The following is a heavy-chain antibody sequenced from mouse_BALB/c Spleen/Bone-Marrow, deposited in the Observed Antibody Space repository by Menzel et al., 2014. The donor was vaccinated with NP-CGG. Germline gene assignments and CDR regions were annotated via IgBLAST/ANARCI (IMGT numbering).Heavy chain of an antibody. CDR3: ARLGYYGTMDY. Sequence: EVQLVESGGGLVQPGGSLKLSCAASGFDSSGYWMSWVRQAPGKGLEWIGEINPDSSTTNYTPSLKDKFIISRDNAKNTLYLQMSKVRSEDTALYYCARLGYYGTMDYWGQGTPVTVSS. CDR1: GFDSSGYW. V-gene: IGHV4-1*02. CDR2: INPDSSTT. D-gene: IGHD1-1*01. J-gene: IGHJ4*01.